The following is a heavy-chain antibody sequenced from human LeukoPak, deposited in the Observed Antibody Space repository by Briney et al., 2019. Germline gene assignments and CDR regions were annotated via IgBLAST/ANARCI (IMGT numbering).Heavy chain of an antibody. D-gene: IGHD3-3*01. CDR2: ISYDGSNK. Sequence: GGSLRLSCAASGFTFSSYAMHCVRQAPGKGLEWVSLISYDGSNKYYADSVKGRFTISRDNSKNTLYLQMNSLRAEDTAVYYCARDPRLRFLEWLFQSPYRINGWFDPWGQGTLVTVSS. CDR1: GFTFSSYA. CDR3: ARDPRLRFLEWLFQSPYRINGWFDP. V-gene: IGHV3-30-3*01. J-gene: IGHJ5*02.